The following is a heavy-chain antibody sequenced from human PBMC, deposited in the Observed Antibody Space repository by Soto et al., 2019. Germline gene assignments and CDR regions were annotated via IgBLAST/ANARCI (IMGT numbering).Heavy chain of an antibody. Sequence: PSETLSLTCTVSGGSVSSGSYYWSWIRQPPGKGLEWIGYIYYSGRTNYNPSLKSRVTISVDTSKNQFSLKLSSVTAADTAVYYCARDRVGATDYYYGMDVWGQGTTVTVSS. CDR1: GGSVSSGSYY. CDR2: IYYSGRT. J-gene: IGHJ6*02. CDR3: ARDRVGATDYYYGMDV. D-gene: IGHD1-26*01. V-gene: IGHV4-61*01.